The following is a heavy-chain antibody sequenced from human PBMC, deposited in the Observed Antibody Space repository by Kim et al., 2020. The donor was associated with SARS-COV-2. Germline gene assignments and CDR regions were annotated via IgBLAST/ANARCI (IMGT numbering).Heavy chain of an antibody. V-gene: IGHV1-2*02. Sequence: TNYAQKFQGRVTMTRDTSISTAYMELSRLRSDDTAVYYCARDASGTPYYWGQGTLVTVSS. CDR3: ARDASGTPYY. J-gene: IGHJ4*02. D-gene: IGHD1-1*01. CDR2: T.